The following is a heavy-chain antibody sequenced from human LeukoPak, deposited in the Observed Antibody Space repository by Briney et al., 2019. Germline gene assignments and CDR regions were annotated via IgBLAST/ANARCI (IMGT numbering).Heavy chain of an antibody. Sequence: GASVTVSCKSSGYTFTGYYMHWVRQAPGQGLEWMGWINPNSGGTNYAQKFQGRVTMTRDTSISTAYMELSRLRSDDTAVYYCARCGSAYCGGDCQSTFDYWGQGTLVTVSS. D-gene: IGHD2-21*02. J-gene: IGHJ4*02. CDR2: INPNSGGT. CDR3: ARCGSAYCGGDCQSTFDY. CDR1: GYTFTGYY. V-gene: IGHV1-2*02.